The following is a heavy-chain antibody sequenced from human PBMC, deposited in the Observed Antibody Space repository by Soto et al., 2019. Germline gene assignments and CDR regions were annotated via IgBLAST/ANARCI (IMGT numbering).Heavy chain of an antibody. J-gene: IGHJ5*02. V-gene: IGHV5-51*01. CDR1: GDSCTSYW. CDR3: ARPFDTSGWYDH. Sequence: PXEFLKICFKGAGDSCTSYWIAWVRQMPGKGLERMGIIYPGDSDTRYSPSFEGQVTISADKSINTAYLQWSSLKASDSAMYYCARPFDTSGWYDHWGQGTLVTVSS. D-gene: IGHD6-19*01. CDR2: IYPGDSDT.